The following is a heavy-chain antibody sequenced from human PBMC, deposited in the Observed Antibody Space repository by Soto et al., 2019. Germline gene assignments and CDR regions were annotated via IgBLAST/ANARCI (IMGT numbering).Heavy chain of an antibody. Sequence: EVQLLESGGGLVQPGGSLRLSCAASGFTFSDYAMTWVRQAPGKGLEWVSSISGSGGSTYYADSVKGRFTISRDNSKNTLFLQMNSLRAEDTAVYHCAKVVWPAFDSGFDYWGQGTLVTVSS. CDR3: AKVVWPAFDSGFDY. V-gene: IGHV3-23*01. J-gene: IGHJ4*02. CDR1: GFTFSDYA. CDR2: ISGSGGST. D-gene: IGHD3-10*01.